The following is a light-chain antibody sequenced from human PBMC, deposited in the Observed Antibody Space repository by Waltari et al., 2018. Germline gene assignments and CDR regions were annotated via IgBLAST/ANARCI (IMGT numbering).Light chain of an antibody. CDR2: GQN. J-gene: IGLJ3*02. Sequence: SSELTQDPAVSVAFGQTVRITCQGDSLRRYYASWYQQRPGQAPVLVLYGQNNRPSGIPDRFSGSASGNTASLTITGTQAEDEADYYCHSRDTISTRVFGGGTRLTV. CDR1: SLRRYY. V-gene: IGLV3-19*01. CDR3: HSRDTISTRV.